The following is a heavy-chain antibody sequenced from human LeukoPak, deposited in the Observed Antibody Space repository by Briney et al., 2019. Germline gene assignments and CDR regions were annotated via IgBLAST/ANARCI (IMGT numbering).Heavy chain of an antibody. Sequence: SETLSLTCTVSGGSISSSSYYWGWIRQPPGKGLEWIGEINHSGSTNYNPSLKSRVTISVDTSKNQFSLKLSSVTAADTAVYYCARGDYCSGGSCPHNWFDPWGQGTLVTVSS. J-gene: IGHJ5*02. CDR2: INHSGST. V-gene: IGHV4-39*07. CDR3: ARGDYCSGGSCPHNWFDP. D-gene: IGHD2-15*01. CDR1: GGSISSSSYY.